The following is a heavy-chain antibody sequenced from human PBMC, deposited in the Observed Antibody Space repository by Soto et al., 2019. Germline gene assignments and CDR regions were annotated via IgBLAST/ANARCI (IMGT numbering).Heavy chain of an antibody. J-gene: IGHJ4*02. D-gene: IGHD4-17*01. CDR3: ARALHYGGNSFDN. CDR1: GYTFTDYA. Sequence: QVHLVQSGAEVKMPGASVKLSCKASGYTFTDYAMHWVRQAPGQSLEWMGWINTGKGDTKYSQNFQDRVAFTRDTSASTAYMELSSLSSEDTAVYYCARALHYGGNSFDNWGQGTLVTVSS. V-gene: IGHV1-3*04. CDR2: INTGKGDT.